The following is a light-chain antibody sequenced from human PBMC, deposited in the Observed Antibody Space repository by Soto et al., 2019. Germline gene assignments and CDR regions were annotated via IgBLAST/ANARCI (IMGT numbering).Light chain of an antibody. CDR2: DTS. CDR1: QSISSY. Sequence: EIVLTQSPGTLSLSPGESATLSCRASQSISSYVAWYQQRPGQAPRLLIYDTSERATAVPARFSGSGSGTDFTLTISSLEPEDFAVYYCQHRSNWPRVTFGPGTKVDIK. V-gene: IGKV3-11*01. CDR3: QHRSNWPRVT. J-gene: IGKJ3*01.